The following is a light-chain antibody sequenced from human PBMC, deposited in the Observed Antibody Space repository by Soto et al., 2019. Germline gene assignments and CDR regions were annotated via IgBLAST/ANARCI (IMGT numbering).Light chain of an antibody. V-gene: IGKV3D-20*02. CDR1: QSVGSSY. CDR2: DTS. CDR3: QQRGT. Sequence: EVVMRQSPGTLSLSPGERATLSCRASQSVGSSYLVWYQQKPGQAPRLLIYDTSYRATGIPARFSGSGSGTDFTLTISSLEPEDLAVYYCQQRGTFGPGTKVDIK. J-gene: IGKJ3*01.